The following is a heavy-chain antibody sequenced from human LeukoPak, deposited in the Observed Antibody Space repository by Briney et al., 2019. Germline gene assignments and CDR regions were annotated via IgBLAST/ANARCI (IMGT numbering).Heavy chain of an antibody. Sequence: SETLSLTCTVSGGSISSYYWSWIRQPPGKGLEWIGCIYYSGSTNYNPSLKSRVTISVDTSKNQFSLKLSSVTAADTAVYYCARTGRLGNPYFYYMDVWGKGTTVTVSS. J-gene: IGHJ6*03. CDR2: IYYSGST. CDR3: ARTGRLGNPYFYYMDV. CDR1: GGSISSYY. D-gene: IGHD1-14*01. V-gene: IGHV4-59*08.